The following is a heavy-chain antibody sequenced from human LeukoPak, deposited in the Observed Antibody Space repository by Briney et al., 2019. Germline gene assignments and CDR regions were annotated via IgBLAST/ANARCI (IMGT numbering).Heavy chain of an antibody. J-gene: IGHJ5*02. D-gene: IGHD3-3*01. Sequence: SETLSLTCTVSGGSISSYYWSWIRQPPGKGLEWIGYIYYSGSTNYNPSLKSRVTISVDTSKNQFSLKLSSVTAADTAVYYCARGHPAAEWLGPTLNRGILGFDPWGQGTLVTVSS. CDR2: IYYSGST. CDR1: GGSISSYY. CDR3: ARGHPAAEWLGPTLNRGILGFDP. V-gene: IGHV4-59*01.